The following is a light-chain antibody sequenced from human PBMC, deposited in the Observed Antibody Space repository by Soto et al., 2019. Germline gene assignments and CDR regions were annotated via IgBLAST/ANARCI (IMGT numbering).Light chain of an antibody. J-gene: IGKJ2*01. Sequence: EIALTQSPATLSLSPVERAALSCRASQSINSELAWYQQKPGQPPRLLIYGASTRATGVPARFTGSESGSEFTLTISGLQSEDFAVYYCQQGHNWPLTFGQGTRLEI. V-gene: IGKV3-15*01. CDR1: QSINSE. CDR3: QQGHNWPLT. CDR2: GAS.